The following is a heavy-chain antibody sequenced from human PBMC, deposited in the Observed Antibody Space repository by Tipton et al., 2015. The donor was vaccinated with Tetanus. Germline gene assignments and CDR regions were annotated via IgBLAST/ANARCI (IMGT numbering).Heavy chain of an antibody. D-gene: IGHD1-14*01. V-gene: IGHV4-61*08. CDR2: IYYSGST. CDR1: GALLTTGGYS. CDR3: ARGTGDY. J-gene: IGHJ4*02. Sequence: TLSLTCTVTGALLTTGGYSWGWIRQPPGKGLEWIGYIYYSGSTNYNPSLKSRVTISVDTSKNQFSLKLSSVTAADTAVYYCARGTGDYWGQGTLVIVSS.